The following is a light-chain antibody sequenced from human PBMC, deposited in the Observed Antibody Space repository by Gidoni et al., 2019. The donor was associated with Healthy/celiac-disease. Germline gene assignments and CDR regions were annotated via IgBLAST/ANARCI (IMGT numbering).Light chain of an antibody. CDR1: SLRSYY. CDR2: GKN. J-gene: IGLJ1*01. Sequence: SSELTQDPAVAVALGQTVRITCQGDSLRSYYASWYQQKPGQAPVLVIYGKNNRPSGSPDRFSGSSSGNTASLTIPGAQAEDEADYYCNSRDSSGNLYVFGTGTKVTVL. V-gene: IGLV3-19*01. CDR3: NSRDSSGNLYV.